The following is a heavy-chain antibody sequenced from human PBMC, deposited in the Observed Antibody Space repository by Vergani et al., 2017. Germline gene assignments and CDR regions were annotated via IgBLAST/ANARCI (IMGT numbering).Heavy chain of an antibody. J-gene: IGHJ4*02. Sequence: QMQLQESGPGLVKPSETLSLSCTVSGDSISTSSYAWGWIRQPPGKTLEWIGTVFYGGRTSYNPSLKSRVTLSLDTSKKQISLHLTSVTAADTAVYYCARHISVVRPSMTAFDYWGQGTLVTVSS. CDR3: ARHISVVRPSMTAFDY. CDR1: GDSISTSSYA. D-gene: IGHD2-21*01. V-gene: IGHV4-39*01. CDR2: VFYGGRT.